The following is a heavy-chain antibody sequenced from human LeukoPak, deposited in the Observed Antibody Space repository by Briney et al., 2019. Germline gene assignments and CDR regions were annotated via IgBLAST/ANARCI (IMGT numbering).Heavy chain of an antibody. CDR2: IDYSGST. CDR1: GGSISSSSYH. Sequence: SETLSLTCAVSGGSISSSSYHWGWIRQPPGKGLEWIGIIDYSGSTHYNPSLKRRVSISVDTSKNQFSLKLTSVTAADTAVYYCARDRPTLRYFDWSHAFDIWGQGTMVIVSS. CDR3: ARDRPTLRYFDWSHAFDI. V-gene: IGHV4-39*07. D-gene: IGHD3-9*01. J-gene: IGHJ3*02.